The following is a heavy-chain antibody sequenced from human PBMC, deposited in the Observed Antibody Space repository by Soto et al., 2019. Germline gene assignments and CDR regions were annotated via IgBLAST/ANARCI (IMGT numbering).Heavy chain of an antibody. D-gene: IGHD3-10*02. V-gene: IGHV4-4*02. J-gene: IGHJ6*02. Sequence: QVQLQESGPGLVKPSGTLSLTCAVSGGSISSSNWWSWVRQPPGKGLEWIGEIYHSGSTNYNPSLKSRVPLSXDXSEIQFSLKLSSVPAADTAVYYCASVRGGYYYAMDVWGQGTTVTVSS. CDR3: ASVRGGYYYAMDV. CDR2: IYHSGST. CDR1: GGSISSSNW.